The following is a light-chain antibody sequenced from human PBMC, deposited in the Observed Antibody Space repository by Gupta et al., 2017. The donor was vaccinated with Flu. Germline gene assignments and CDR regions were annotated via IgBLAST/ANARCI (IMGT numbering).Light chain of an antibody. V-gene: IGKV3-15*01. J-gene: IGKJ5*01. CDR1: ESVRTK. Sequence: ILMTQSPPSWSASLGASVTLSCRASESVRTKLGWYQQKPGQGPRLLMYDASARATGVPARFSGSGSGTEFALTISSLQSDDFAFYYCQQYWTWPPITFGQGTRLDI. CDR3: QQYWTWPPIT. CDR2: DAS.